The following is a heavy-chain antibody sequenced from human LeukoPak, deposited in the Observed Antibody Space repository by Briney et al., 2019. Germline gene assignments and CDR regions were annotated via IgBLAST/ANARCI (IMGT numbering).Heavy chain of an antibody. J-gene: IGHJ4*02. D-gene: IGHD2-2*02. CDR2: ISGSGGST. CDR3: APRPGGCSSTSCYTPRSDY. CDR1: GFTFSSYA. V-gene: IGHV3-23*01. Sequence: GGSLRLSCAPSGFTFSSYAMSWVRQAPGKGLEWVSGISGSGGSTYYADSVKGRFTISRDNSKNTLYLQMNSLRAEDTAVYYCAPRPGGCSSTSCYTPRSDYWGQGTLVTVSS.